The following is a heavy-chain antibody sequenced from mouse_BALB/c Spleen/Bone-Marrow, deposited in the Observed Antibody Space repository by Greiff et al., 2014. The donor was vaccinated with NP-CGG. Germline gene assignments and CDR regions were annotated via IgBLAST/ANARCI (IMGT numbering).Heavy chain of an antibody. D-gene: IGHD2-1*01. V-gene: IGHV3-5*02. Sequence: VQLKESGPGLVKPSQTVSLTCTVTGISITTGNYRWSWIRQFPGNKLEWVGYIYYSGTITYNPSLTSRTTITRDTSKNQFFLEMYSLTAEDTATYYCARDGNYDGYFDYWGQGTTLTVSS. CDR3: ARDGNYDGYFDY. J-gene: IGHJ2*01. CDR1: GISITTGNYR. CDR2: IYYSGTI.